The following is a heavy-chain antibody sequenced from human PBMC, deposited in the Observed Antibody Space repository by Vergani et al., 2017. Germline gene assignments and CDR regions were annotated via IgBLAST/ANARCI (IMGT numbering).Heavy chain of an antibody. Sequence: QVQLQQWGAGLLKPSETLSLTCAVYGGSFSGYYWSWIRQPPGKGLEWIGEINHSGSTNYNPSLKSRVTISVDTSKNQFSLKLSSVTAADTAVYYCARGDPGGIVATIPFDYWGQGTLVTVSS. V-gene: IGHV4-34*01. J-gene: IGHJ4*02. CDR2: INHSGST. D-gene: IGHD5-12*01. CDR3: ARGDPGGIVATIPFDY. CDR1: GGSFSGYY.